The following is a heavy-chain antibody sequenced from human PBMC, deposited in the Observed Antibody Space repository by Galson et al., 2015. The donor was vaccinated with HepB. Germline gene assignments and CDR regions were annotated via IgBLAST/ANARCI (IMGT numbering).Heavy chain of an antibody. D-gene: IGHD3-10*01. J-gene: IGHJ5*02. CDR1: GFTFSSYS. V-gene: IGHV3-30*04. Sequence: SLRLSCAASGFTFSSYSFHWVRQAPGKGLEWVAVISYDGSNKNLADSVKGRFTISRDNSKNTLYLQMNSVRAEDTAVYYCAKSESFGEDVDVAFDPWGQGTLVIVSS. CDR3: AKSESFGEDVDVAFDP. CDR2: ISYDGSNK.